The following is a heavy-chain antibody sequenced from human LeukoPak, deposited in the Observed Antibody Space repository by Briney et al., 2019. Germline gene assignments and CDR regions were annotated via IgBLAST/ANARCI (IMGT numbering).Heavy chain of an antibody. J-gene: IGHJ4*02. D-gene: IGHD1-7*01. CDR1: GFTFSNYA. Sequence: GGSLRLSCAASGFTFSNYAMNWVRQAPGKGLEWVAVISYDGNKKYYADSVKGRFTISRDNPKNTLYLQMNSLRAEDTAVYYCARWKSLKGTFDYWGQGTLVTVSS. CDR2: ISYDGNKK. V-gene: IGHV3-30*04. CDR3: ARWKSLKGTFDY.